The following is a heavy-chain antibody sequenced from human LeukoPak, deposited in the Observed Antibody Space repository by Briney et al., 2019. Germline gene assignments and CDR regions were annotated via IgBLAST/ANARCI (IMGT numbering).Heavy chain of an antibody. CDR3: ARLVVVVAADAFDI. V-gene: IGHV4-34*01. CDR1: GGSFSGYY. Sequence: SETLSLTCAVYGGSFSGYYWSWIRQPPGKGLEWIGEINHSGSTNYNPSLKSRVTISVDTSKNQFSPKLSSVTAADTAVYYCARLVVVVAADAFDIWGQGTMVTVSS. J-gene: IGHJ3*02. CDR2: INHSGST. D-gene: IGHD2-15*01.